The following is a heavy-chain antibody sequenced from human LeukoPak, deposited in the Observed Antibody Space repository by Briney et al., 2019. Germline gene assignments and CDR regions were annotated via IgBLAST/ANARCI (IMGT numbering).Heavy chain of an antibody. CDR1: GSSISSYY. Sequence: SETLSLTCTVSGSSISSYYWSWIRQPPGGGLEWIGYIYYSGSTNYNPSLKRRVTISLDTSKSQFSLKLRSVTAADTAVYYCARSGLDSRYYFGMDVWGQGTTVTVSS. CDR3: ARSGLDSRYYFGMDV. CDR2: IYYSGST. D-gene: IGHD5-12*01. J-gene: IGHJ6*02. V-gene: IGHV4-59*01.